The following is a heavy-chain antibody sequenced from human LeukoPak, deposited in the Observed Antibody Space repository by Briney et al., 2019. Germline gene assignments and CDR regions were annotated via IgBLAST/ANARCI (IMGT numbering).Heavy chain of an antibody. V-gene: IGHV3-11*01. D-gene: IGHD2-21*02. CDR2: IGSSGSTI. CDR1: GFTFSDYY. CDR3: ARDLYCGGDCYSVGAGQNWFDP. Sequence: GGSLRLSCAASGFTFSDYYMSWIRQAPGKGLEWVSYIGSSGSTIYYADSVKGRFTISRDNAKNSLYLQMNSLRAEDTAVYYCARDLYCGGDCYSVGAGQNWFDPWGQGTLVTVSS. J-gene: IGHJ5*02.